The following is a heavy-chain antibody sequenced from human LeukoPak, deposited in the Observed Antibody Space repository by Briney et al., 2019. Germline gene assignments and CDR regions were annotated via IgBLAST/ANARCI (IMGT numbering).Heavy chain of an antibody. J-gene: IGHJ6*03. D-gene: IGHD3-9*01. CDR1: GFTFSGSA. Sequence: GGSLRLSCAASGFTFSGSALHWVRQASGKGLEWVGRIRSTANGYATAYAASVKGRFTISRDGSKNTAYLQMNSLRTEDTSIYYCARTPGYFRSYYYMDVWGKGTTVTVSS. CDR3: ARTPGYFRSYYYMDV. CDR2: IRSTANGYAT. V-gene: IGHV3-73*01.